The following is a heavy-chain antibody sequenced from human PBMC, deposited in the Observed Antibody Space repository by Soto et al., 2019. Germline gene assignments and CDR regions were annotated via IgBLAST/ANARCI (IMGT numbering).Heavy chain of an antibody. D-gene: IGHD1-26*01. V-gene: IGHV1-24*01. Sequence: GASVKVSCKVSGYTLTELSMHWVRQAPGKGLEWMGGVSAEDGNTNYAQKLQGRVTMTADTSTSTAYMELRSLRSDDTAVYYCARDGSGSYYYYYGMDVWGQGTTVTVSS. CDR2: VSAEDGNT. J-gene: IGHJ6*02. CDR3: ARDGSGSYYYYYGMDV. CDR1: GYTLTELS.